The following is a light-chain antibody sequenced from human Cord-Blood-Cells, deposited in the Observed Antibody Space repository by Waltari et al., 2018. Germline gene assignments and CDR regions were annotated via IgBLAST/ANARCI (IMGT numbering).Light chain of an antibody. CDR2: YAS. CDR3: HQSSSLPYT. J-gene: IGKJ2*01. CDR1: QSIGSS. Sequence: EIVLTRSPHFPSVTPKENVTITCLASQSIGSSLHWYQQKPDQSPKLLIKYASQSISGVPARFSGSGSGTDFTLNINRLEAEDAAAYYCHQSSSLPYTFGQGTKLEIK. V-gene: IGKV6D-21*02.